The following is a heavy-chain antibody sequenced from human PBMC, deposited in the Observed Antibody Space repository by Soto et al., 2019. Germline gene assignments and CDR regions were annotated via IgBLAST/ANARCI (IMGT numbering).Heavy chain of an antibody. CDR3: ASRRDGYNCYGY. CDR2: IYHSGST. Sequence: QLQLQESGSGLVKPSQTLSLTCAVSGGSISSGGYSWSWIRQPPGKGLEWIGYIYHSGSTYYNPSPKSRVTISVDRSKNQFSLKLSSVTAADTAVYYCASRRDGYNCYGYWGQGTLVTVSS. D-gene: IGHD5-12*01. J-gene: IGHJ4*02. V-gene: IGHV4-30-2*01. CDR1: GGSISSGGYS.